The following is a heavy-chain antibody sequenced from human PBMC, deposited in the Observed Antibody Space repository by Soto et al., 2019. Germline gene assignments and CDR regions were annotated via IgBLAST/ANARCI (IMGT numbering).Heavy chain of an antibody. CDR2: ISYDGTNK. CDR1: GFTFRSYA. Sequence: QVQLVESGGGVVQPGRSLRLSCAASGFTFRSYAMDWVRQAPGKGLEWVAVISYDGTNKYYADSVKGRFTISRDNSKNTLSLQMNSLSRDDAAVYYCSRGDSNSWSDFWGQGTLVTVSS. D-gene: IGHD6-13*01. J-gene: IGHJ4*02. V-gene: IGHV3-30*01. CDR3: SRGDSNSWSDF.